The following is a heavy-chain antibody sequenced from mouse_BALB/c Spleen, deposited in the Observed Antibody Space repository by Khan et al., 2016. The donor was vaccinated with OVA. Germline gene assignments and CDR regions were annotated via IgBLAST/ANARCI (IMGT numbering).Heavy chain of an antibody. V-gene: IGHV1-76*01. Sequence: QVQLKESGAELVRPGASVKLSCKTSGYTFTNYWIYWVKQRPGQGLEWIARIYPGTDNTYYNEKLKDKATLTVDKSSSTAYMQPSSLKSEDSAVYYCAREETVYYFDYWGQGTTLTVSS. CDR1: GYTFTNYW. CDR3: AREETVYYFDY. CDR2: IYPGTDNT. J-gene: IGHJ2*01.